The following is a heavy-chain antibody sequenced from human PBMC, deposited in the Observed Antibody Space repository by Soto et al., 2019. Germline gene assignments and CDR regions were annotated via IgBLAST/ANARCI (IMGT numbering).Heavy chain of an antibody. CDR1: GYIFIDYY. CDR3: ARVPYTRSTYLYYGMDV. V-gene: IGHV1-2*04. Sequence: ATSVKVSCKASGYIFIDYYIHWVRQAPGQGLEWMGWINPDTGDTNYAQKFQGWVTVTRDTSISTAYMEVSRLKSDDTAVYYCARVPYTRSTYLYYGMDVWGRGNTVTVSS. D-gene: IGHD3-16*01. J-gene: IGHJ6*02. CDR2: INPDTGDT.